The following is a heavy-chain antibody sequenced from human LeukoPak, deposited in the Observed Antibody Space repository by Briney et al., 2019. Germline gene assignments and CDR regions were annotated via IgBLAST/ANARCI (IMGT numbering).Heavy chain of an antibody. D-gene: IGHD2-15*01. J-gene: IGHJ4*02. CDR2: ISGSGGST. V-gene: IGHV3-23*01. CDR3: AKVSSKSARLGYFDY. CDR1: GFTFSSNA. Sequence: GGSLRLSCAASGFTFSSNAMSWVRQAPGKGLEWVSAISGSGGSTYYADSVKGRFTISRDNSKNTLYLQMNSLRAEDTAVYYCAKVSSKSARLGYFDYWGQGTLVTVSS.